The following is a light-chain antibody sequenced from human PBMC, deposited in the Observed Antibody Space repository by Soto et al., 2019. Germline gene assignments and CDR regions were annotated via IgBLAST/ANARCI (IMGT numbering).Light chain of an antibody. CDR1: QTVNRD. CDR2: GAS. Sequence: EIRMSQSPATLSVSTGERATLSCRASQTVNRDLAWYQRKPGQAPQLLIYGASTRATGIPARFSGRGSGTEFTLTIRRLEPSDFASYYCQQYYNWPWTFAHGTKVDIK. V-gene: IGKV3-15*01. CDR3: QQYYNWPWT. J-gene: IGKJ1*01.